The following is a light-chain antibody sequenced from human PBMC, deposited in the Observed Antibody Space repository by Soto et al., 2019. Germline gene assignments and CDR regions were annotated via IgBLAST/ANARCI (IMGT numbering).Light chain of an antibody. CDR1: QSVSGY. Sequence: EIVLTKSPATLSLSPGERATLSCRASQSVSGYFAWYQQKPGQAPRLLMYGASTRATASPTRFSGSGSRTEFTLTINSMQSEDVAVYYCQQYNNWPTFGQGTRLEIK. V-gene: IGKV3-15*01. CDR2: GAS. CDR3: QQYNNWPT. J-gene: IGKJ5*01.